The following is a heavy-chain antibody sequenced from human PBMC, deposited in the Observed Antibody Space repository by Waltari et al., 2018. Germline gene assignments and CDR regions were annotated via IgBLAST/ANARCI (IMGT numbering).Heavy chain of an antibody. CDR3: AIQISGVVF. V-gene: IGHV3-74*01. CDR1: GFTFSVYR. CDR2: INSDGRAT. J-gene: IGHJ4*02. D-gene: IGHD3-3*01. Sequence: EVQLVESWGGLVQPGGSLRLSCAASGFTFSVYRMNWVRQAPGKGLVWVSLINSDGRATLYAESVKGRFTMSRDNAKDTLYLQMNSLRGEDTAVYYCAIQISGVVFWGQGTLVTVSS.